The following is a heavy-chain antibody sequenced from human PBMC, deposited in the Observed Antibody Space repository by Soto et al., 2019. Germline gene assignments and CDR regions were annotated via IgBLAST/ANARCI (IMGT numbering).Heavy chain of an antibody. J-gene: IGHJ4*02. V-gene: IGHV3-23*01. D-gene: IGHD3-10*01. Sequence: EVQLLESGGDLVQPGGSLGLSCTASGFTFSNFAMNWVRQAPGKGLEWVSAISNSGGGTYYADSVRGRFTISRDNSKNTVYLQMRSLRVEDTAIYFCAKDLRRMHGSGSDHWGLGALVTVSS. CDR1: GFTFSNFA. CDR3: AKDLRRMHGSGSDH. CDR2: ISNSGGGT.